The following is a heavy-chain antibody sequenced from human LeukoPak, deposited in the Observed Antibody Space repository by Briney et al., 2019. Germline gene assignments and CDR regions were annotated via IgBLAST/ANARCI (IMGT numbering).Heavy chain of an antibody. V-gene: IGHV4-39*01. D-gene: IGHD1-1*01. CDR3: ATTTGTNDAFDI. CDR1: GGSISSSSYY. Sequence: SETLSLTCTVSGGSISSSSYYWGWIRQPPGKGLEWIGSIYYSGSTYYNPSLKSRVTISVDTSKNQFSLKLSPVTAADTAVYYCATTTGTNDAFDIWGQGTMVTVSS. CDR2: IYYSGST. J-gene: IGHJ3*02.